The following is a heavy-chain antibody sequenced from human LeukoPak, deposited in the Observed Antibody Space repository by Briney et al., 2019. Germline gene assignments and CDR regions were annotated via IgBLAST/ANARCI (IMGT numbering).Heavy chain of an antibody. J-gene: IGHJ4*02. CDR1: GFTFSSYA. D-gene: IGHD2-15*01. V-gene: IGHV3-23*01. CDR3: AKLPSDCSGGSCNEDY. CDR2: ISGSGGST. Sequence: GASLRLSCAASGFTFSSYAMSWVRQAPGKGPEWVSAISGSGGSTYYADSVEGRFTISRDNSKNTLYLQMNSLRAEDTAVYYCAKLPSDCSGGSCNEDYWGQGTLVTVSS.